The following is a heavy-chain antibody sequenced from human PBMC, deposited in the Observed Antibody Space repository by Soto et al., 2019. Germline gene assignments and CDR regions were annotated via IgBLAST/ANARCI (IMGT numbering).Heavy chain of an antibody. CDR3: ARILGYCSGGSCYGGFDP. CDR2: IYSGGST. J-gene: IGHJ5*02. CDR1: GFTFSSYA. V-gene: IGHV3-53*04. D-gene: IGHD2-15*01. Sequence: PXXSLRLACAASGFTFSSYAMGWVLQAPGKGLEWVSVIYSGGSTYYADSVKGRFTISRHDSKNTLYLQMNSLRAEDTDVYYCARILGYCSGGSCYGGFDPWGQGTLVTVSS.